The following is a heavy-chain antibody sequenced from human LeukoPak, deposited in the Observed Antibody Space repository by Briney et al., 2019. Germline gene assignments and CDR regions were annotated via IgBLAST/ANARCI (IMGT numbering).Heavy chain of an antibody. V-gene: IGHV3-30*04. D-gene: IGHD2-21*01. J-gene: IGHJ3*02. CDR1: GFTFSSYV. Sequence: GGSLRLSCAAPGFTFSSYVMHWVRQAPGKGLEWVAIISYDGSNEYYADSVKGRFTISRDNSKNTLYLQMNSLRAADTAVYYCARESLGGGDDAFDIWGQGTMVTVSS. CDR3: ARESLGGGDDAFDI. CDR2: ISYDGSNE.